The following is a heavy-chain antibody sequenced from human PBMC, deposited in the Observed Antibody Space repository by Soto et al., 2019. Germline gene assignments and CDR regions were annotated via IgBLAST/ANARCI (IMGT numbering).Heavy chain of an antibody. CDR1: GDSIGNNHW. J-gene: IGHJ4*02. D-gene: IGHD3-10*01. CDR3: AHTIGAGSYVPY. Sequence: QVQLQESGPGLVKPSGTLSLTCAVSGDSIGNNHWWSWVRQPPGKGLEWIAEIHHSGNTNYNPSLKSRVSMSVEKSKNQFSLNLRSVTAADTAVYYCAHTIGAGSYVPYWGQGNLVTVSS. CDR2: IHHSGNT. V-gene: IGHV4-4*02.